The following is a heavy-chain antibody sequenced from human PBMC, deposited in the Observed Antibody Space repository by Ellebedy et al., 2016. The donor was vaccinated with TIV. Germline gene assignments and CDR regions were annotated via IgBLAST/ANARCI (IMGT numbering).Heavy chain of an antibody. CDR1: GSSVTEIS. CDR3: ATDPDVLLADTVGKFVAFDL. D-gene: IGHD3-10*02. CDR2: VYPEDTDT. V-gene: IGHV1-24*01. J-gene: IGHJ3*01. Sequence: AASVKVSCKVSGSSVTEISIHWVRQAPGKGLEWMGGVYPEDTDTIYAQKFEGRVTMTEVTSTDTAYMELRGLRSDNTGVYYCATDPDVLLADTVGKFVAFDLWGQGTMVTVSS.